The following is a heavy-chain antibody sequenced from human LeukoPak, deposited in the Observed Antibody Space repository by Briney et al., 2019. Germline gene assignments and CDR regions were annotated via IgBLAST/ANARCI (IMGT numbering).Heavy chain of an antibody. D-gene: IGHD2-21*02. CDR1: GFTFSSYA. V-gene: IGHV3-23*01. CDR3: AKGYCGGDCPYSPDAFDI. CDR2: ISGRGGST. Sequence: GGSLRLSCAASGFTFSSYAMSWVRQAPGKGLEWVPAISGRGGSTYYADSVKGRFTISRDNAKNTLYLQMNSLRAEDTAVHYCAKGYCGGDCPYSPDAFDIWGQGTMVTVSS. J-gene: IGHJ3*02.